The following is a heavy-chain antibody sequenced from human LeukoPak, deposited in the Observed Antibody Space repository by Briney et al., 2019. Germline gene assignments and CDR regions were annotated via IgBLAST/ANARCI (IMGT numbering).Heavy chain of an antibody. J-gene: IGHJ4*02. V-gene: IGHV3-73*01. CDR3: ARNLPAADY. D-gene: IGHD2-2*01. Sequence: GGSLRLSCAASGFIFSGSSIHWVRQASGKGLEWVGRIRSTANNYATLYGASVKGRFTISRDNAKNSLYLQMSSLRAEDTAVYYCARNLPAADYWGQGTLVTVSS. CDR2: IRSTANNYAT. CDR1: GFIFSGSS.